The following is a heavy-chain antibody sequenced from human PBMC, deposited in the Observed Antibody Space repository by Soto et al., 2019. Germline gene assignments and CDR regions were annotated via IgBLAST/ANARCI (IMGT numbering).Heavy chain of an antibody. D-gene: IGHD2-15*01. J-gene: IGHJ5*02. V-gene: IGHV4-39*01. Sequence: SETLSLTCTVSGGSISSSSYYWGWIRQPPGKGLEWIGSIYYSGSTYYNPSLKSRVTISVDTSKNQFSLKLSSVTAADTAVYYCARRRYCSGGSCYWFDTWGQGTLVTVSS. CDR1: GGSISSSSYY. CDR2: IYYSGST. CDR3: ARRRYCSGGSCYWFDT.